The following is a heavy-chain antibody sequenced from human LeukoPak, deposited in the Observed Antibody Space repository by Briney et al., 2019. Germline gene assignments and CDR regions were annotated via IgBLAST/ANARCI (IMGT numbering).Heavy chain of an antibody. D-gene: IGHD3-22*01. V-gene: IGHV4-59*01. CDR2: IYYSGST. CDR1: GGSISSYY. J-gene: IGHJ6*02. Sequence: KPSETLSLTCTVSGGSISSYYWSWIRQPPGKGLEWIGYIYYSGSTNYNPSLKSRATISVDTSKNQFSLKLSSVTAADTAVYYCARDRDSSGYYYGGLVFYGMDVWGQGTTVTVSS. CDR3: ARDRDSSGYYYGGLVFYGMDV.